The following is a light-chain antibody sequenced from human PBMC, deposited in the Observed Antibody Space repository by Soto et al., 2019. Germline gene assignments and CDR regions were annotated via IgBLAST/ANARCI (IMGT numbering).Light chain of an antibody. Sequence: NFMLTQPHSVSESPGKTVTISCTGSSGSIASNYVQLYQQRPGSAPTTVIYEDNQRPSGVPYRFSGSIDSSSNSASLTISRLKTEDEADYYCQSYDSSIWVFGGGTKLTVL. CDR1: SGSIASNY. V-gene: IGLV6-57*02. J-gene: IGLJ2*01. CDR2: EDN. CDR3: QSYDSSIWV.